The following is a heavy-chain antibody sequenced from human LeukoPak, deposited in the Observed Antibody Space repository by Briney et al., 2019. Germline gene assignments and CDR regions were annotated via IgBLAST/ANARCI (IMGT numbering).Heavy chain of an antibody. D-gene: IGHD3-3*01. CDR3: ASVDYDFWSGVFDY. CDR1: GFTFSSYA. V-gene: IGHV3-23*01. Sequence: GGSLRLSCAASGFTFSSYAMSWVRQAPGKGLEWVSAISGNGGSTYYADSVKGRFTISRDNSKNTLYLQMNSLRAEDTAVYYCASVDYDFWSGVFDYWGQGTLVTVSS. CDR2: ISGNGGST. J-gene: IGHJ4*02.